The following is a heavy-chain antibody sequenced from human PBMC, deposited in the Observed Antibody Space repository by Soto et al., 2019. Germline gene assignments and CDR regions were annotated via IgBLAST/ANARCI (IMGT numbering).Heavy chain of an antibody. D-gene: IGHD6-6*01. CDR2: ISSNGGST. J-gene: IGHJ5*01. V-gene: IGHV3-64D*06. CDR3: VKGKNSSSGLLDGFDP. CDR1: GFTFSSYA. Sequence: PGGSLRLSCSGSGFTFSSYAMHWVRQAPGKGLEYASAISSNGGSTYYADSVKGRFTISRDNSKKTLYLQMTSLRVEDTAVYYCVKGKNSSSGLLDGFDPWGQGTVVTVSS.